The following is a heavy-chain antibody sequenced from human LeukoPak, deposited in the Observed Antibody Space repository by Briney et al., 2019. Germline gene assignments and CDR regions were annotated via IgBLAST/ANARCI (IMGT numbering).Heavy chain of an antibody. V-gene: IGHV4-39*01. CDR1: GGSISSSSYY. CDR3: ARLNWNDGFYYFDY. D-gene: IGHD1-20*01. Sequence: TSETLSLTCTVSGGSISSSSYYWGCIRQPPGKGLEWIGSIYYSGSTYYNPSLKSRVTISVDTSKNQFSLKLSSVTAADTAVYYCARLNWNDGFYYFDYWGQGTLVTVSS. CDR2: IYYSGST. J-gene: IGHJ4*02.